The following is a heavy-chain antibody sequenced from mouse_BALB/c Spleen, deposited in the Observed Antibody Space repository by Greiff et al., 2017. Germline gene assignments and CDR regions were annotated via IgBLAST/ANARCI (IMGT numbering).Heavy chain of an antibody. Sequence: EVQLVESGAELVKPGASVKLSCTASCFNIKDTYMHWVKQRPEQGLEWIGRIDPANGNTKYDPKFQGKATITADTSSNTAYLQLSSLTSEDTAVYYCARSTTVVERYFDVWGAGTTVTVSS. D-gene: IGHD1-1*01. J-gene: IGHJ1*01. CDR3: ARSTTVVERYFDV. CDR2: IDPANGNT. V-gene: IGHV14-3*02. CDR1: CFNIKDTY.